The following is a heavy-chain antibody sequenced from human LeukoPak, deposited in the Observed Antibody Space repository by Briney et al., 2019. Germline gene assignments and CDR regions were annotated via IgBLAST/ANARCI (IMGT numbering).Heavy chain of an antibody. J-gene: IGHJ4*02. Sequence: SETLSLTCAVYGGSFSGYYWSWIRQLPGKGLEWIGEIYHSGSTNYNPSLKSRVTISMDKSTNQSSLRLSSVTAADTAVYYCARDKGANSYTYDYWGQGALVIVSS. CDR1: GGSFSGYY. CDR3: ARDKGANSYTYDY. CDR2: IYHSGST. V-gene: IGHV4-34*01. D-gene: IGHD3-16*02.